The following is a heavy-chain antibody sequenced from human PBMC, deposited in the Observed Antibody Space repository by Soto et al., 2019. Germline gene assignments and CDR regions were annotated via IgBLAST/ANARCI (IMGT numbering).Heavy chain of an antibody. Sequence: QVQLVQSGAEVKKPGASVKVSCKASGYTFTSYGISWVRQAPGQGLEWMGWISAYNGNTNYAQKLQGRVTMTTDTSTSTAYMELRSLRSDDTAVYYCASTTYYDFWSGSPLGVYYGMDVWGQGTTVTFSS. D-gene: IGHD3-3*01. V-gene: IGHV1-18*01. J-gene: IGHJ6*02. CDR3: ASTTYYDFWSGSPLGVYYGMDV. CDR2: ISAYNGNT. CDR1: GYTFTSYG.